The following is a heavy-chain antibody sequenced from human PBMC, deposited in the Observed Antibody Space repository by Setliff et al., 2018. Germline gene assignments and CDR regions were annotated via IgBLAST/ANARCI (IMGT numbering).Heavy chain of an antibody. J-gene: IGHJ5*02. Sequence: SETLSLTCTVSGDSIINYYWSWIRQPPGKGLEWIGNIYSSGSTLYNPSLKSRVTISVDTSKNQFSLRINSVTAADTAVYYCARGHCSSGECPNYFDPWGQGTQVTVSS. D-gene: IGHD2-15*01. CDR1: GDSIINYY. V-gene: IGHV4-59*12. CDR3: ARGHCSSGECPNYFDP. CDR2: IYSSGST.